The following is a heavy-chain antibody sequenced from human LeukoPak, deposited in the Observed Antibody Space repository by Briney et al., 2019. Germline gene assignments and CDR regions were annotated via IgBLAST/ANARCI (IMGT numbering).Heavy chain of an antibody. D-gene: IGHD2-21*01. CDR2: INHSGST. V-gene: IGHV4-34*01. J-gene: IGHJ3*02. Sequence: PSETLSLTCAVYGGSFSGYYWSWIRQPPGKGLEWIGEINHSGSTNYNPSLKSRVTISVDTSKNQFSLELSSVTAADTAVYYCARGGAATSILPRNAFDIWGQGTMVTVSS. CDR1: GGSFSGYY. CDR3: ARGGAATSILPRNAFDI.